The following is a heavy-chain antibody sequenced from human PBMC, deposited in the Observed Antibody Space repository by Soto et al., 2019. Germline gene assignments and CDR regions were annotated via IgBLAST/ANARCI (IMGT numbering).Heavy chain of an antibody. D-gene: IGHD5-12*01. Sequence: ASVKVSCKASGYTFTSYGISWVRQAPGQGLEWMGWISAYNGNTNYAQKLQGRVTMTTDTSTSTAYMELRSLRSDDTAVYYCARLLDFYSGDDERWFDLWGQGTLVTVSS. J-gene: IGHJ5*02. CDR2: ISAYNGNT. CDR1: GYTFTSYG. V-gene: IGHV1-18*04. CDR3: ARLLDFYSGDDERWFDL.